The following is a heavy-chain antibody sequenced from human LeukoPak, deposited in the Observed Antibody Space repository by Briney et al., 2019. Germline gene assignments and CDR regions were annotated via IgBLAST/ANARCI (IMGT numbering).Heavy chain of an antibody. V-gene: IGHV3-21*01. CDR3: ASFMTTVTIPDY. Sequence: GGSLRLSCAASGFTFRSYSMNWVRQAPGKRLEWLPSITSSGSHMYYADSVKGRFTISRDNAKSSLYLQMNSLSAEDTAVYYCASFMTTVTIPDYWGQGTLVTASS. CDR1: GFTFRSYS. J-gene: IGHJ4*02. D-gene: IGHD4-17*01. CDR2: ITSSGSHM.